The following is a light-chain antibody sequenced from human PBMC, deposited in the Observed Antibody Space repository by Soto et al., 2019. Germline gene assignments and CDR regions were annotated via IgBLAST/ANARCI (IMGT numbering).Light chain of an antibody. CDR2: ENN. V-gene: IGLV1-40*01. CDR1: SSNIGAGYE. Sequence: QSVLTQPPSVSEAPGQRVTISCTGSSSNIGAGYEAHWYQQVPGTAPKLLIYENNNRPSGVPDRFSGSKSGTSASLDITGLQAEDEDEYYCQSYASSLSGYVFGTGTKLTVL. CDR3: QSYASSLSGYV. J-gene: IGLJ1*01.